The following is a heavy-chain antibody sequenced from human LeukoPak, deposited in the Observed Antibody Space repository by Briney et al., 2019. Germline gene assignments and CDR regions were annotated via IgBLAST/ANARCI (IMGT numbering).Heavy chain of an antibody. J-gene: IGHJ6*03. CDR2: IYYSGTT. CDR3: ASGGAELYYYYMDV. D-gene: IGHD1-7*01. CDR1: GGSISSYY. Sequence: SETLSLTCTVSGGSISSYYWNWIRQPPGKGLEWIGYIYYSGTTNYNPSLKSRVTISVDTSKNQFSLKLSSVTAADTAVYYCASGGAELYYYYMDVWGKGTTVTVSS. V-gene: IGHV4-59*08.